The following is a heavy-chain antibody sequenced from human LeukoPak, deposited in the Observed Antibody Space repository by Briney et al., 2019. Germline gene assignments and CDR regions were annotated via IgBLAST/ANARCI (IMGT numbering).Heavy chain of an antibody. D-gene: IGHD5-18*01. CDR3: ARHTAMAFLFDY. Sequence: GGSLRLSCAASGFIFSDYSMSWVRQAPGKGLEWVSYISSGSVNIYYADSVKGRFTISRDNAKNSLYLQMNSLRAEDTAVYYCARHTAMAFLFDYWGQGTLVTVSS. V-gene: IGHV3-48*04. CDR2: ISSGSVNI. J-gene: IGHJ4*02. CDR1: GFIFSDYS.